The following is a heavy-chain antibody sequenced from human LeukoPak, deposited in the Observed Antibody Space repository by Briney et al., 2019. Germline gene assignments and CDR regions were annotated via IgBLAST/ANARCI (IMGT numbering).Heavy chain of an antibody. CDR3: AKLSSSSFDY. J-gene: IGHJ4*02. Sequence: GGSLRLSCAASGFTFSSYGMHWVRQAPGKGLEWVAVISYDGSNKYYADSVKGRFTISRDNSKNTLYLQMNSLRAEDTAVYYCAKLSSSSFDYWGQGTLVTVYS. CDR2: ISYDGSNK. D-gene: IGHD6-13*01. CDR1: GFTFSSYG. V-gene: IGHV3-30*18.